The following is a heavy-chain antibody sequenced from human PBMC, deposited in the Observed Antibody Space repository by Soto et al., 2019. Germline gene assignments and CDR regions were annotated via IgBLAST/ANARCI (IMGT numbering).Heavy chain of an antibody. CDR3: ARLYPTVMDWRGVFDY. J-gene: IGHJ4*02. D-gene: IGHD4-17*01. CDR2: IYPGDSDT. CDR1: GYNFINYW. V-gene: IGHV5-51*01. Sequence: SLKISCKGSGYNFINYWIGWVRQMPGRGLEWMGIIYPGDSDTIYSPSFQGQVSISADKSISTALLQWRSLKASDTAVYYCARLYPTVMDWRGVFDYWGQGTLVTVSS.